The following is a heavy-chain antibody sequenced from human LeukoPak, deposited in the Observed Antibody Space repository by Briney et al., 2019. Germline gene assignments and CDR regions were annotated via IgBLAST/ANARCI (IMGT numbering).Heavy chain of an antibody. Sequence: GGSLRLSCAASGFTVSTNYMSWVRQAPGKGLEWVSVIYSGGSTHYADSVKGRFTISRDNSKNTLYPQMNNLRPEDTAVYFCARDLRDSRGSYGSDYWGQGTLVTVSS. CDR1: GFTVSTNY. D-gene: IGHD1-26*01. J-gene: IGHJ4*02. V-gene: IGHV3-53*01. CDR2: IYSGGST. CDR3: ARDLRDSRGSYGSDY.